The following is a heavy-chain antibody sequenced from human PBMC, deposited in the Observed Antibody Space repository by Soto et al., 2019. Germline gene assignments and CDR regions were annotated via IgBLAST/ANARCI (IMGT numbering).Heavy chain of an antibody. V-gene: IGHV4-4*07. CDR1: GGSISSYY. Sequence: PSETLSLTCTVSGGSISSYYWSWIRHPAGKGLEWIGRIYAGGSTNYNPSLKSRVTMSVDTSKNQFSLRLTSVTAADTAVYYCARASVGPPGGGSWIMPFDFWGQGTLVTVSS. CDR2: IYAGGST. J-gene: IGHJ4*02. CDR3: ARASVGPPGGGSWIMPFDF. D-gene: IGHD2-15*01.